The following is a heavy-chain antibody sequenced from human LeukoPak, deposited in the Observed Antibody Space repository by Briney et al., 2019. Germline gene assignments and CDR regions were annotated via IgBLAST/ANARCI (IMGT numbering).Heavy chain of an antibody. Sequence: GASVKVSCKASGYTFTSYDINWVRQATGQGLEWMGWMNPNSGNTVYAQKFQGGVTMTRNTSISTAYMELSSLRSEDTDVYYCARAGDIVVVPDNWFDPWGQGTLVTVSS. CDR3: ARAGDIVVVPDNWFDP. D-gene: IGHD2-2*01. CDR1: GYTFTSYD. J-gene: IGHJ5*02. V-gene: IGHV1-8*01. CDR2: MNPNSGNT.